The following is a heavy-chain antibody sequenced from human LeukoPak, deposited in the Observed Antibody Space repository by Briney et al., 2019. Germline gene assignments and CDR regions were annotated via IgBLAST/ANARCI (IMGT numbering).Heavy chain of an antibody. Sequence: GGSLRLSCAASGFTVSSNYMSWVRQAPGKGLEWVSVIYSAGSTYYADSVKGRFTISRDDSKNTLYLRMNGLRAEDTAVYYCARAGIYGSGSLDAFDIWGQGTMVTVSS. CDR2: IYSAGST. CDR3: ARAGIYGSGSLDAFDI. V-gene: IGHV3-53*01. CDR1: GFTVSSNY. J-gene: IGHJ3*02. D-gene: IGHD3-10*01.